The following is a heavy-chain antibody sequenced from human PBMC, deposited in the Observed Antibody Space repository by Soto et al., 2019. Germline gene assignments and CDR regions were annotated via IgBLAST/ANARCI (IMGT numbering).Heavy chain of an antibody. CDR2: ISSNGGST. J-gene: IGHJ6*03. CDR1: GFTFSSYA. CDR3: ARGTPSRSLYYMDV. Sequence: PGGSLRLSCAASGFTFSSYAMHWVRQAPGKGLEYVSAISSNGGSTYYANSVKGRFTISRDNSKNTLYLQMGSLRAEDMAVYYCARGTPSRSLYYMDVWGKGTTVTVSS. V-gene: IGHV3-64*01.